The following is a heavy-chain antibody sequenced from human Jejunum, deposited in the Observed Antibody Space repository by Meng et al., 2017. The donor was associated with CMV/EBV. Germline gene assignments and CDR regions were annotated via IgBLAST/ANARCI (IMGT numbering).Heavy chain of an antibody. CDR1: VFDFVDYT. CDR2: ISWDGGDT. CDR3: ATIGGLQAFDF. V-gene: IGHV3-43*01. D-gene: IGHD3-16*01. Sequence: ASVFDFVDYTLHWVRQAPGKSLEWVSLISWDGGDTLYADSVRGRFTISRDNSKNSLYLHMSSLRADDTAFYYCATIGGLQAFDFWGQGTRVTVSS. J-gene: IGHJ3*01.